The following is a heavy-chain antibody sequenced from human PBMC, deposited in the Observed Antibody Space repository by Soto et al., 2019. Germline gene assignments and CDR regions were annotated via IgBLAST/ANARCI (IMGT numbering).Heavy chain of an antibody. J-gene: IGHJ4*02. CDR1: CGSISSYY. V-gene: IGHV4-59*01. CDR3: ARVGYCSGGSCLDY. D-gene: IGHD2-15*01. CDR2: IYYSGST. Sequence: SETLSLTCTVSCGSISSYYWNWIRQPPGKGLEWIGYIYYSGSTNYNASLKSRVTISVDTSKNQFSLKLSSVTAADTAVYYCARVGYCSGGSCLDYWGQGTLVTVSS.